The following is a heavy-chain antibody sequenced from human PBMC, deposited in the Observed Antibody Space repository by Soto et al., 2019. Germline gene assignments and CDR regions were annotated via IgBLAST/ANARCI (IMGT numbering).Heavy chain of an antibody. D-gene: IGHD3-22*01. J-gene: IGHJ3*01. Sequence: PGGSLRLSCAASGFTFSSYEMNWGRQAPGKGLEWVSYISSSGSTIYYADCLRGRFTISIYNSKNSLYLQIKSLRAEDTFFYYCARDYYDSSVYYSGIVVFDFGAKGKMVTFS. V-gene: IGHV3-48*03. CDR2: ISSSGSTI. CDR3: ARDYYDSSVYYSGIVVFDF. CDR1: GFTFSSYE.